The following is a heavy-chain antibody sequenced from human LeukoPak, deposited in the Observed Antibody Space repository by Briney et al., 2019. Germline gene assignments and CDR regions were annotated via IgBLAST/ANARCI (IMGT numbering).Heavy chain of an antibody. D-gene: IGHD1-26*01. CDR1: GCSISSSSYY. Sequence: SETLSLTCTVSGCSISSSSYYWGWIRQPPGKGLEWIGSIYYSGSTYYNPSLKSRVTISVDTSKNQFSLKLSSVTAADTAVYYCARDRRGSFDDSFDYWGQGTLVTVSS. V-gene: IGHV4-39*07. J-gene: IGHJ4*02. CDR2: IYYSGST. CDR3: ARDRRGSFDDSFDY.